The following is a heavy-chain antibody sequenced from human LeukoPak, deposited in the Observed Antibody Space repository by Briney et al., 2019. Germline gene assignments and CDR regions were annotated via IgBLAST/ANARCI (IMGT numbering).Heavy chain of an antibody. V-gene: IGHV3-48*01. Sequence: GGSLRLSCAASGFTFSSYSMNWVRQAPGKGLEWVSYISSSSSTIYYADSVKGRFTISRDNAKNSLYLQMNSLRAEDTAVYYCAKEYYLTFLGAFDIWGQGTMVTVSS. CDR1: GFTFSSYS. J-gene: IGHJ3*02. CDR3: AKEYYLTFLGAFDI. CDR2: ISSSSSTI. D-gene: IGHD3-10*01.